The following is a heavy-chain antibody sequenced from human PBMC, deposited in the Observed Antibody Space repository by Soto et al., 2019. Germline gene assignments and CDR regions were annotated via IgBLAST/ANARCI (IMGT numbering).Heavy chain of an antibody. CDR1: GFTFSSYW. J-gene: IGHJ4*02. CDR2: IKQDGSEN. CDR3: AKRVGGYSYGSDFDY. Sequence: GGSLRLSCAASGFTFSSYWMSWVRQAPGKGLEWVANIKQDGSENYYVDSVRGRFTISRDNSKNTLYLQMNSLRAEDTAVYYCAKRVGGYSYGSDFDYWGRGTLVTVSS. D-gene: IGHD5-18*01. V-gene: IGHV3-7*03.